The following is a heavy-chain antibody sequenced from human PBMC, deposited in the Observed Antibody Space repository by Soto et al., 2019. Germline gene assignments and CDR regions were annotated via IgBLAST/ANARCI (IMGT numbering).Heavy chain of an antibody. V-gene: IGHV3-23*01. J-gene: IGHJ6*02. CDR1: GFTFRSYA. CDR3: VKDRATIFGVVWKYGMDV. D-gene: IGHD3-3*01. Sequence: EVQLLESGGGLVQPGGSLRLSCAASGFTFRSYAMAWVRQAPGKGLGWVSGISEKGDTKNYADPVRGRFTISRDNSMNTLDLLMNSLRAEDTAVYYCVKDRATIFGVVWKYGMDVWGQGTTVYVSS. CDR2: ISEKGDTK.